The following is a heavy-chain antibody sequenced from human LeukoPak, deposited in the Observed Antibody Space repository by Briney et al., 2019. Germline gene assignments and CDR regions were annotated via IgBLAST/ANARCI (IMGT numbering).Heavy chain of an antibody. J-gene: IGHJ4*02. CDR1: GGSISSNNW. CDR2: VYHSGSP. CDR3: ARYYYGSGSYVDY. D-gene: IGHD3-10*01. V-gene: IGHV4-4*02. Sequence: SGTLSLTCAVSGGSISSNNWWGWVRQPPGKGLEWIGEVYHSGSPNYNPSLKSRVTISVDKSRNHFSLNLSSVTAADTAVYYCARYYYGSGSYVDYWGQGTLVTVSS.